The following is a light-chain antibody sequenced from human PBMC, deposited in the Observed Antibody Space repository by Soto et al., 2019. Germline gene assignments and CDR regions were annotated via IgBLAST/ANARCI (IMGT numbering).Light chain of an antibody. Sequence: QSVLTQPPSVSGAPGQRVTISCTGSSSNIGAGYDVPWYQQLPGTAPKLLIYGNSNRPSGVPDRFSGSKSGTSASLAITGLQAEDEADYYCQSYDSSLDVVFGGGTQLTVL. CDR2: GNS. CDR1: SSNIGAGYD. J-gene: IGLJ2*01. V-gene: IGLV1-40*01. CDR3: QSYDSSLDVV.